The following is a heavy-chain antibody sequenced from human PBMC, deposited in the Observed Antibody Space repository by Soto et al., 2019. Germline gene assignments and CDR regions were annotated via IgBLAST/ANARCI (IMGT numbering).Heavy chain of an antibody. CDR1: GFTFSSYS. V-gene: IGHV3-21*01. Sequence: GGSLRLSCAASGFTFSSYSMNWVRQAPGKGLEWVSSISSSSSYIYYADSVKGRFTISRDNAKNSLYLQMNSLRAEDTAVYYCARDLHSSGSYPYYFDDWGQGTLVTVAS. J-gene: IGHJ4*02. CDR3: ARDLHSSGSYPYYFDD. D-gene: IGHD1-26*01. CDR2: ISSSSSYI.